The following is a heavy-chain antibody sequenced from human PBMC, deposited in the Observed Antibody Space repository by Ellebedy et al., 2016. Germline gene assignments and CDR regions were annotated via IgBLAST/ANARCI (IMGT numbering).Heavy chain of an antibody. D-gene: IGHD2-2*02. CDR1: GFTLSSYS. CDR3: VRDYLYTLDC. V-gene: IGHV3-48*02. J-gene: IGHJ4*02. CDR2: ITGNSKTI. Sequence: GGSLRLSCAASGFTLSSYSMNWVRQAPGKGLEWVSYITGNSKTIYYADSVKGRFTISRDNGKNSLYLQMNSLRDEDTAVYFCVRDYLYTLDCWGQGTLVTVSS.